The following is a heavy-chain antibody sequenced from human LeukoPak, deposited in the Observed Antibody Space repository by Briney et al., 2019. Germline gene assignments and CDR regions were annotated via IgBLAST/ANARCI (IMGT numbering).Heavy chain of an antibody. CDR1: GGSSSGYY. Sequence: PSETLSLTCAVYGGSSSGYYWSWIRQPPGKGLEWIGEINHSGSTNYNPSLKSRVTISVDTSKNQFSLKLSSVTAADTAVYYCSVTSPFYYYYYMDVWGKGTTVTVSS. V-gene: IGHV4-34*01. J-gene: IGHJ6*03. CDR3: SVTSPFYYYYYMDV. D-gene: IGHD4-17*01. CDR2: INHSGST.